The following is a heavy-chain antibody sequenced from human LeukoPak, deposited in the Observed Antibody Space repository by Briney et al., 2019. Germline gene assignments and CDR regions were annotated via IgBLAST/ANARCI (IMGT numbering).Heavy chain of an antibody. J-gene: IGHJ4*02. CDR2: ISGSGGST. CDR3: AKEENYGSGSYYNDYFDY. V-gene: IGHV3-23*01. Sequence: PGGSLRLSCAASGFTFSSYAMSWVRQAPGKGLEWVSAISGSGGSTYYADFVKGRFTISRDNSKNTLYLQMNSLRAEDTAVYYRAKEENYGSGSYYNDYFDYWGQGTLVTVSS. D-gene: IGHD3-10*01. CDR1: GFTFSSYA.